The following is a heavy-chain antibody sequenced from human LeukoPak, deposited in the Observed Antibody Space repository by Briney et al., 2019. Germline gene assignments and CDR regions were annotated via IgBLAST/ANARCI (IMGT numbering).Heavy chain of an antibody. J-gene: IGHJ4*02. V-gene: IGHV1-69*04. CDR2: IIPILGIA. D-gene: IGHD1-26*01. CDR1: GGTFSSYA. Sequence: SVTVSCKASGGTFSSYAISWVRQAPGQGLEWMGRIIPILGIANYAQKFQGRVTITADKSTSTAYMELSSLRSEDTAVYYCARGENFDYWGQGTLVTVSS. CDR3: ARGENFDY.